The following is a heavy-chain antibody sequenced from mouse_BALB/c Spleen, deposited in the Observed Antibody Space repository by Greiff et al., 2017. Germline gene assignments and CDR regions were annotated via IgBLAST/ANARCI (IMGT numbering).Heavy chain of an antibody. Sequence: EVKLMESGGGLVKPGGSLKLSCAASGFTFSSYAMSWVRQTPEKRLEWVATISSGGSYTYYPDSVKGRFTISRDNAKNTLYLQMSSLRSEDTAMYYCARHEDYRYGGGNAMDYWGQGTSVTVSS. CDR1: GFTFSSYA. V-gene: IGHV5-9-3*01. CDR3: ARHEDYRYGGGNAMDY. D-gene: IGHD2-14*01. CDR2: ISSGGSYT. J-gene: IGHJ4*01.